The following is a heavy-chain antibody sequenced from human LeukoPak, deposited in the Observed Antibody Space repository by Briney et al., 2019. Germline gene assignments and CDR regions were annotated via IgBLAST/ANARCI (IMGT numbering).Heavy chain of an antibody. CDR2: IYYTGNT. V-gene: IGHV4-31*03. J-gene: IGHJ4*02. CDR3: AGGPAYLDSVPNS. CDR1: GASISSEPYF. Sequence: SETLSLTCTVSGASISSEPYFWSWIRQHPVKGLEWLGYIYYTGNTASNPSLQSRLTISRDASENQFSLSLTSVTAADTAVYYCAGGPAYLDSVPNSWGQGTLVTVSS. D-gene: IGHD3-22*01.